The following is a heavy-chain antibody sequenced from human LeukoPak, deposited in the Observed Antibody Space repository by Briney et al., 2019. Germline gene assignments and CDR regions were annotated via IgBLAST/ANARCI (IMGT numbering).Heavy chain of an antibody. D-gene: IGHD3-22*01. J-gene: IGHJ4*02. CDR1: GDSVSSNSAA. Sequence: SQTLSLTCAISGDSVSSNSAAWNWIRQSPSRGLEWLGRTYYRSKWYNDYAVSVKSRITINPDTSKNQFSLKLSSVTAADTAVYYCARVVLTTYYYDSSGAQHRYYFDYWGQGTLVTVSS. CDR2: TYYRSKWYN. V-gene: IGHV6-1*01. CDR3: ARVVLTTYYYDSSGAQHRYYFDY.